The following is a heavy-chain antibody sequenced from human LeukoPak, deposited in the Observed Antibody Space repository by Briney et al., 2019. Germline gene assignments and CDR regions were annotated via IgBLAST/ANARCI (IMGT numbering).Heavy chain of an antibody. J-gene: IGHJ4*02. CDR2: ISSSSSYI. D-gene: IGHD5-12*01. CDR3: ARDGLYSGYDSANY. V-gene: IGHV3-21*01. CDR1: GFTFSSYS. Sequence: GGSLGLSCAASGFTFSSYSMNWVRQAPGKGLEWVSSISSSSSYIYYADSVKGRFTISRDNAKNSLYLQMNSLRAEDTAVYYCARDGLYSGYDSANYWGQGTLVTVSS.